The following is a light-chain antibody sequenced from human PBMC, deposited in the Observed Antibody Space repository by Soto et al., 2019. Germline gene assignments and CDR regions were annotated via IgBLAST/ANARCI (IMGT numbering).Light chain of an antibody. CDR2: AAS. J-gene: IGKJ4*01. Sequence: AIQMTQSPSSLSASVGDRVTITCRASQGIRNDLGWYQQKPRKAPKLLIYAASSLQSGVPSRFSGSVSSTDFTLTISSLQPEDFATYYCLQDYNYPLPFGGGTKVDIK. V-gene: IGKV1-6*01. CDR3: LQDYNYPLP. CDR1: QGIRND.